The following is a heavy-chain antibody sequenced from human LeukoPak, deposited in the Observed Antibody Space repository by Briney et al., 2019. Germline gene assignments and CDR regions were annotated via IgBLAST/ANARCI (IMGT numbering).Heavy chain of an antibody. V-gene: IGHV3-23*01. CDR1: GFTFSDYA. CDR2: ISDSGGST. J-gene: IGHJ5*02. CDR3: AKGAAAAGTSWFDP. Sequence: PGGSLRLSCVASGFTFSDYAMSWVRQAPGKGLEWVSGISDSGGSTYYADSVKGRCTISRDNSKNTVSLQMNNLRAEDTAVYYCAKGAAAAGTSWFDPWGQGTLVTVSS. D-gene: IGHD6-13*01.